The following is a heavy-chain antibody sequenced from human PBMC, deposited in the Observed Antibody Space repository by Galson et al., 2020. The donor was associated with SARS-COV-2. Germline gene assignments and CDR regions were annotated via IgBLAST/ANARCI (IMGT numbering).Heavy chain of an antibody. V-gene: IGHV4-31*03. Sequence: SETLSPTCTVSGGSISSGNYYWSWVRQHPGKDLEWIGYIYHSGNTYYNPSLKSRITMSVDTSKNQFSLKLNSVTAADTAVYYCARDRGTYYYETSGYYYGEAFDIWGQGTMVTVSS. D-gene: IGHD3-22*01. CDR3: ARDRGTYYYETSGYYYGEAFDI. CDR1: GGSISSGNYY. CDR2: IYHSGNT. J-gene: IGHJ3*02.